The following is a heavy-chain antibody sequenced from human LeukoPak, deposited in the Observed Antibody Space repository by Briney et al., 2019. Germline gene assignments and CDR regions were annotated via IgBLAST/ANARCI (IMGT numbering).Heavy chain of an antibody. D-gene: IGHD4-17*01. J-gene: IGHJ5*02. CDR1: GSSISSLY. Sequence: SETLSLTCTVSGSSISSLYWSWIRQPPGQGLEWIGYIYYSGSTEYNPSLKSRVTISADTSKNQLSLRLSSVTAADTAVYYCARGSWAPAMTTPPPDFDPWGQGTLVTVSS. CDR2: IYYSGST. V-gene: IGHV4-59*11. CDR3: ARGSWAPAMTTPPPDFDP.